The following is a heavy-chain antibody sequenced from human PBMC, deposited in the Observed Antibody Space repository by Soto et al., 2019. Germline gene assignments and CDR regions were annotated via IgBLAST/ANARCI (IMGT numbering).Heavy chain of an antibody. V-gene: IGHV1-2*02. D-gene: IGHD3-10*02. J-gene: IGHJ6*02. CDR2: INPKFGDT. CDR1: GYTFTAYY. CDR3: ARNMDYYYGRGSGNGHGV. Sequence: QVPLVQSGAEVKEPGDSVRVSCEASGYTFTAYYIHWVRQAPGQGLEWMGWINPKFGDTTYAQDFQGRVSMTRDMSISTVYMDLGSLTSDDTAIYYCARNMDYYYGRGSGNGHGVWGQGTTVTVFS.